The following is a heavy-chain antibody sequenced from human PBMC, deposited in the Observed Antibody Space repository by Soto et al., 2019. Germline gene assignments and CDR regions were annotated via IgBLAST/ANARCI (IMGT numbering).Heavy chain of an antibody. V-gene: IGHV3-30*18. D-gene: IGHD4-4*01. CDR1: GFTFSSYG. Sequence: QVQLVESGGGVVQPGRSLRLSCAASGFTFSSYGMHWVRQAPGKGLEWVAVISYNGSNKYYADSVKGRFTISRDNSKNTLYLQMNSLRGEYTAVYYCAKDPTYRPNWYFDLWGRGTLVTVCS. CDR3: AKDPTYRPNWYFDL. J-gene: IGHJ2*01. CDR2: ISYNGSNK.